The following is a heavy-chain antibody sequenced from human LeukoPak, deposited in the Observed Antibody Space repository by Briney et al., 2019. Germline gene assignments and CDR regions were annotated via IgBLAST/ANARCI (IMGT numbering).Heavy chain of an antibody. CDR2: IYYSGST. V-gene: IGHV4-39*07. CDR1: GGSISSSSYY. Sequence: SETLSLTCTVSGGSISSSSYYWGWIRQPPGKGLEWIGSIYYSGSTYYNPSLKSRVTISVDTSKKQFSLKLSSVTAADTAVYYCASELTSHNGIDNWGQGILVTVSS. D-gene: IGHD1-26*01. CDR3: ASELTSHNGIDN. J-gene: IGHJ4*02.